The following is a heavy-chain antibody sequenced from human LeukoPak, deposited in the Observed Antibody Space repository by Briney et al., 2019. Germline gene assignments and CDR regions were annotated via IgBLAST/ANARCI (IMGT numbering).Heavy chain of an antibody. CDR2: LSGSGAGT. CDR1: GFTFSSYA. V-gene: IGHV3-23*01. CDR3: ARGTAFDI. Sequence: GGSLRLSCAATGFTFSSYAVSWVRQAPGKGLERVSSLSGSGAGTYYADSVKGRFTISRDSSKNTLYLQMDSLRAEDTAVYYCARGTAFDIWGQGTMVTVSS. J-gene: IGHJ3*02.